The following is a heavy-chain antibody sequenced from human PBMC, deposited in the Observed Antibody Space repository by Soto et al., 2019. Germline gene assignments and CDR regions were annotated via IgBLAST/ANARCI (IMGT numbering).Heavy chain of an antibody. D-gene: IGHD6-19*01. J-gene: IGHJ4*02. CDR3: AIDRGAVTGQYFDY. Sequence: QVQLEESGGGLVKPGGSLRLSCAASGFTFSAVYMSWIRQAPNKGLEYISYISSSGTSANYADSVKGRFTISRANAKNSLFLQMNRLRAEDTAVYYCAIDRGAVTGQYFDYWGQGALVTVSS. CDR1: GFTFSAVY. V-gene: IGHV3-11*05. CDR2: ISSSGTSA.